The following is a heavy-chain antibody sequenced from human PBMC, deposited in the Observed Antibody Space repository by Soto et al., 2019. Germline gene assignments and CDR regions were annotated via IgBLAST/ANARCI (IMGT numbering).Heavy chain of an antibody. V-gene: IGHV3-23*01. Sequence: GGSLRLSCAASGFTFSSYAMSWVRQAPGKGLEWVSAISGSGGSTYYADSVKGRFTISRDNSKNTLYLQMNSLRAEDTAVYYCAKVYYYDSSAGDAFDIWGQGTMVTVSS. CDR3: AKVYYYDSSAGDAFDI. CDR1: GFTFSSYA. D-gene: IGHD3-22*01. J-gene: IGHJ3*02. CDR2: ISGSGGST.